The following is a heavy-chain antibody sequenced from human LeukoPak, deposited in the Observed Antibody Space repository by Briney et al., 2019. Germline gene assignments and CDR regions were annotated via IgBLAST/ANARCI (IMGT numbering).Heavy chain of an antibody. Sequence: WASVQVSCKVSGYILTELSMHWVRQAPGKGREWMGGFDAEDGETIYAQKFQGRVTMTEDTSTDTAYLELSSLRSEDTAVYYCAITRQGYCSSTSCYWPANWFDPWGQGTLVTVSS. J-gene: IGHJ5*02. CDR3: AITRQGYCSSTSCYWPANWFDP. CDR2: FDAEDGET. D-gene: IGHD2-2*01. V-gene: IGHV1-24*01. CDR1: GYILTELS.